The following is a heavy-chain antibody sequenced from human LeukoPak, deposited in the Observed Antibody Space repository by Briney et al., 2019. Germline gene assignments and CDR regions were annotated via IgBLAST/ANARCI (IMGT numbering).Heavy chain of an antibody. CDR2: ISAYNGNT. CDR1: GYTFTSYG. J-gene: IGHJ6*03. Sequence: ASVKVSCKASGYTFTSYGISWVRQAPGQGLEWMGWISAYNGNTNYAQKLQGRVTMTTDTSTSTAYMELRSLRSDDTAVYYCASKGQQLPHTYYYYYYYMDVWGKGTTVTVSS. D-gene: IGHD6-13*01. CDR3: ASKGQQLPHTYYYYYYYMDV. V-gene: IGHV1-18*01.